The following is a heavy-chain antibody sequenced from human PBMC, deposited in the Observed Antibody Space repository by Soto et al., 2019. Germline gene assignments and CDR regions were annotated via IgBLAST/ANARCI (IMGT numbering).Heavy chain of an antibody. CDR1: GGSFSGYY. V-gene: IGHV4-34*01. CDR3: ARGIGYCSSINCYSSRRLRFDS. Sequence: QVQLQQWGAGLLKPSETLSLTCAVYGGSFSGYYWTWIRQSPEKGLEWIGEVNHSGTTYYNPSLKTRVTNSVHTPKNQFSLKMSSVTAADTAVYYCARGIGYCSSINCYSSRRLRFDSWGQGTLVTVSS. CDR2: VNHSGTT. D-gene: IGHD2-2*01. J-gene: IGHJ4*02.